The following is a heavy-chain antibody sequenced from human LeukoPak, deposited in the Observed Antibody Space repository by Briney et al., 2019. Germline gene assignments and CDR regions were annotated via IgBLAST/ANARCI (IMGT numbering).Heavy chain of an antibody. Sequence: GASVKVSCKASGYTFTGYYMHWVRQTPGQGLEWMGWINPNSGGTNYAQKFQGRVTMTRDTSISTAYMELSRLRSDDTAVYYCARDPGPLGDDAFDIWGQGTMVTVSS. D-gene: IGHD3-16*01. V-gene: IGHV1-2*02. CDR1: GYTFTGYY. CDR2: INPNSGGT. CDR3: ARDPGPLGDDAFDI. J-gene: IGHJ3*02.